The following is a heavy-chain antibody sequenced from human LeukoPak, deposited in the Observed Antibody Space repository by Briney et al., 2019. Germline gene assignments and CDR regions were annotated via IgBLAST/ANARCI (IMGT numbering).Heavy chain of an antibody. Sequence: PGGSLRLSCAASGFTFSSYAMHWVRQAPGKGLEWVAVISYDGSNKYYADSVKGRFTISRDNSKNTLYLQMNSLRAEDTAVYYCASGEQYYFDYWGQGTLVTVSS. V-gene: IGHV3-30-3*01. J-gene: IGHJ4*02. CDR1: GFTFSSYA. CDR2: ISYDGSNK. D-gene: IGHD3-10*01. CDR3: ASGEQYYFDY.